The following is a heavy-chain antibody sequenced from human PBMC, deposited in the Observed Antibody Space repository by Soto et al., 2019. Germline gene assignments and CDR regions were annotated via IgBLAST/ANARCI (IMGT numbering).Heavy chain of an antibody. J-gene: IGHJ4*02. Sequence: ASVKVSCKASGYTFTSYGISWVRQAPGQGLEWMGWISAYNGSTNYAQKLQGRVTMTTDTSTSTAYMELRSLRSDDTAVYYCARVIDYIWGSYRYTYFDYWGQGTLVTVSS. D-gene: IGHD3-16*02. V-gene: IGHV1-18*01. CDR2: ISAYNGST. CDR3: ARVIDYIWGSYRYTYFDY. CDR1: GYTFTSYG.